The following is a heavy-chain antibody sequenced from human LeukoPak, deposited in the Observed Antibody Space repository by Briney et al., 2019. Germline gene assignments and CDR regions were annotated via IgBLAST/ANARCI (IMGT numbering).Heavy chain of an antibody. J-gene: IGHJ3*02. D-gene: IGHD2-2*01. CDR2: IFYNEGT. CDR3: VKSNSRYQPWTLDI. CDR1: GGSISSFY. Sequence: SETLSLTCTVSGGSISSFYWSWIRQPPGKGLEWIGYIFYNEGTSYNPSLKSRVTISVDTSNNQLSLKVNSVTAADTAMYYCVKSNSRYQPWTLDIWGRGTMVTVSS. V-gene: IGHV4-59*01.